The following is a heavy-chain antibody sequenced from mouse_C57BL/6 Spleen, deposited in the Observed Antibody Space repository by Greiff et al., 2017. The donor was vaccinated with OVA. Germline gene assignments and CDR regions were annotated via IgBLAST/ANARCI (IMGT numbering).Heavy chain of an antibody. V-gene: IGHV1-61*01. CDR1: GYTFTSYW. J-gene: IGHJ1*03. D-gene: IGHD1-1*01. CDR2: IYPSDSET. CDR3: ARGIYYYGSGYFDV. Sequence: VKLQQPGAELVRPGSSVKLSCKASGYTFTSYWMDWVKQRPGQGLEWIGNIYPSDSETHYNQKFKDKATLTVDKSSSTAYMQLSSLTSEDSAVYYCARGIYYYGSGYFDVWGTGTTVTVSS.